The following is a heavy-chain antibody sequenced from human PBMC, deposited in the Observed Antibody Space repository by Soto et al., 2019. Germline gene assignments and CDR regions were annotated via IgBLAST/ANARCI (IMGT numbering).Heavy chain of an antibody. CDR3: ASTPVTGRYSYYGMDA. D-gene: IGHD4-4*01. V-gene: IGHV1-69*01. CDR1: SFYA. CDR2: LIPVFDTP. Sequence: QVQPVQSGSEVKKPGSSVRVSCKTGSFYAVSWVRQAPGQGLEWMGGLIPVFDTPSYAQKFQGRDTITAGESKSTADMELSRLRSADTAVYYCASTPVTGRYSYYGMDAWDQGIAVTVSS. J-gene: IGHJ6*02.